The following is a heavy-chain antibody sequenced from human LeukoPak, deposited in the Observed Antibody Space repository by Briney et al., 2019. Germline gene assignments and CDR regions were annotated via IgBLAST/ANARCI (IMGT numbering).Heavy chain of an antibody. J-gene: IGHJ3*02. D-gene: IGHD3-16*02. CDR2: IIPILGIA. CDR3: AREGNRSKADAFDI. CDR1: GGTFSSYA. Sequence: ASVKVSCKASGGTFSSYAISWVRQAPGQGLEWMGRIIPILGIANYAQKFQGRVTITADESTSTAYMELSSLRSEDTAVYYCAREGNRSKADAFDIWGQGTMVTVSS. V-gene: IGHV1-69*04.